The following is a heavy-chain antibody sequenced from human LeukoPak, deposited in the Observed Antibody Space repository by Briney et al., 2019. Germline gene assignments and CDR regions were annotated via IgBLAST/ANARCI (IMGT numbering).Heavy chain of an antibody. CDR2: NNGDGSTT. Sequence: GGSLRLSCVASGFSLSGYWMYWVRQAPGKGLMYISRNNGDGSTTNYADVVKGRFTMSRDNVKNTLYLQMNSLRVEDTAIYYCARDPRNVGLAPWGQGTLVTVSS. D-gene: IGHD2-15*01. V-gene: IGHV3-74*01. CDR3: ARDPRNVGLAP. J-gene: IGHJ5*02. CDR1: GFSLSGYW.